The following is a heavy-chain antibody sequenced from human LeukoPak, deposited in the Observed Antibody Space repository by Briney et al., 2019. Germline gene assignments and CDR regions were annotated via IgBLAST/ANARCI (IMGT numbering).Heavy chain of an antibody. D-gene: IGHD2-15*01. CDR3: TTCSGGSCYSFY. V-gene: IGHV3-73*01. Sequence: GGSLKLSCAASGFTFSGSAMHWVRQASGKGLEWVGRIRSKANSYATAYAASVKGRFTISRDDSKNTAYLQMNSLKTEDTAVYYCTTCSGGSCYSFYWGQGTLVTVSS. J-gene: IGHJ4*02. CDR2: IRSKANSYAT. CDR1: GFTFSGSA.